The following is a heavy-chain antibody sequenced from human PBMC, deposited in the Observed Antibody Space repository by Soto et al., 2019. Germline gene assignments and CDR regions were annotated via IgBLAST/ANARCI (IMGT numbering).Heavy chain of an antibody. CDR3: AKDRTVAARTFDY. J-gene: IGHJ4*02. CDR2: ISTSIDAT. D-gene: IGHD6-6*01. V-gene: IGHV3-23*01. CDR1: GFAFSNYA. Sequence: GGSLRLSCAASGFAFSNYAMRWVRQAPGKGLEWVSSISTSIDATYYADSVKGRFTISRDDSKNTLYLQMNSLRAEDSAVYYCAKDRTVAARTFDYWRQGKKVTVSS.